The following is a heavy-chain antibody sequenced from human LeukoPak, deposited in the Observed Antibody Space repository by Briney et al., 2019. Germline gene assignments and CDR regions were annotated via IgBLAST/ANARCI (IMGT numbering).Heavy chain of an antibody. J-gene: IGHJ4*02. CDR1: SGSISSTNYC. CDR3: ARESATAVDY. CDR2: IYYSGST. Sequence: SETLSLTCTVSSGSISSTNYCWGWIRQPPGKGLEWIGYIYYSGSTNYNPSLKSRVTISVDTSKNQFSLKLSSVTAADTAVYYCARESATAVDYWGQGTLVTVSS. V-gene: IGHV4-61*01. D-gene: IGHD5-18*01.